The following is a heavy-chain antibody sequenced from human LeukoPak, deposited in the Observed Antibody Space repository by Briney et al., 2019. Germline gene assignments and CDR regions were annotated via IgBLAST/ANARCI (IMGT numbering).Heavy chain of an antibody. J-gene: IGHJ4*02. D-gene: IGHD4/OR15-4a*01. V-gene: IGHV4-38-2*01. Sequence: SETLSLTCAVSGYSISSGYYWGWIRQPPGKGLEWIGSIYHSGSTYYNPSLKSRVTISVDTSKNQFFLKLSSVTAADTAVYYCARHEGSYGAFDYWGQGTLVTVSS. CDR1: GYSISSGYY. CDR2: IYHSGST. CDR3: ARHEGSYGAFDY.